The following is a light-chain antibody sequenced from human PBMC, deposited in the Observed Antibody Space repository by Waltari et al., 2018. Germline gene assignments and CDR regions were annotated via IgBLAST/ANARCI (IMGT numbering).Light chain of an antibody. CDR3: QQCNTYS. V-gene: IGKV1-5*03. Sequence: DIQMTQSPPSLSASVGDRVTITCRASQSVRTWLAWYQQKPGKAPKLLIYKASSLESGVSSRFSGSGSGTDFTLTISNLQPDDFATYYCQQCNTYSFGQGTRLEIK. J-gene: IGKJ2*01. CDR2: KAS. CDR1: QSVRTW.